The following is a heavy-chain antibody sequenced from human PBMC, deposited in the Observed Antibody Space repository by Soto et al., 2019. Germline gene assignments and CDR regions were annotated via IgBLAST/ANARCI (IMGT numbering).Heavy chain of an antibody. CDR1: GYTFTSYG. Sequence: ASVKVSCKASGYTFTSYGISWVGQSPGQGLEWMGWINAYNGHTNYAQKLQGRVTMPTDTATSTAYLELRSLRSDDTAVYHCARDNDILTGRDAFDIWGQGTMVNFSS. CDR2: INAYNGHT. D-gene: IGHD3-9*01. J-gene: IGHJ3*02. V-gene: IGHV1-18*01. CDR3: ARDNDILTGRDAFDI.